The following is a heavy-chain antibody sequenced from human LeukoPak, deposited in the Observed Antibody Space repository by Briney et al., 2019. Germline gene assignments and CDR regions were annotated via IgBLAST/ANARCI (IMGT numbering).Heavy chain of an antibody. D-gene: IGHD5-24*01. CDR2: IHSSGRT. Sequence: SETLSLTCTVSGGSFSNYYWRWIRKPPGKGREWIGYIHSSGRTKYDPSLESRVTISIDTSMNQFSLKVSSVTAPDTAVYYCARHQDGYGDYFDFWGQGILVTVSS. CDR3: ARHQDGYGDYFDF. V-gene: IGHV4-59*08. J-gene: IGHJ4*02. CDR1: GGSFSNYY.